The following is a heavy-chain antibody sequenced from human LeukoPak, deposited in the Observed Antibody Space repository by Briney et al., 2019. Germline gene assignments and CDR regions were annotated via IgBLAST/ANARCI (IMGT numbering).Heavy chain of an antibody. D-gene: IGHD3-16*01. J-gene: IGHJ4*02. CDR2: ISSRGTDI. CDR1: GFSFSDYY. Sequence: GGSLRLSCAASGFSFSDYYMSWIRQAPGKGLEWVSYISSRGTDIYYADSVKGRFTISRDDAKKLLYLQMISLRAEDTAVYYCASDNADVNMISFDFWGRGTLVTVSS. CDR3: ASDNADVNMISFDF. V-gene: IGHV3-11*01.